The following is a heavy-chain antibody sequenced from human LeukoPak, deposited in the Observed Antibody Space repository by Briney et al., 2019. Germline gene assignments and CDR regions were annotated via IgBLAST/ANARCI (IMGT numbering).Heavy chain of an antibody. V-gene: IGHV4-30-4*01. CDR2: IYYSGST. CDR3: ARGGYSYGYPWFDP. CDR1: GCSISSGDYY. J-gene: IGHJ5*02. D-gene: IGHD5-18*01. Sequence: PSETLSLTCTVSGCSISSGDYYWSWIRQPPGKGLEWIGYIYYSGSTYYNPSLKSRVTISVDTSKNQFSLKLSSVTAADTAVYYCARGGYSYGYPWFDPWGQGTLVTVSS.